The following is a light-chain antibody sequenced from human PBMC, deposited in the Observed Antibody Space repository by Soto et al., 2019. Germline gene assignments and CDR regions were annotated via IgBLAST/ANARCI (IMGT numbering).Light chain of an antibody. Sequence: QSVLTQPPSASGTPGQRVTISCSGSSSNIGSNYVYWYQQLPGTAPKLLIYRNNQRPSGVPDRFSGSKSGTSASLAISGLRSEDEADYYCAAWDHRLCGRYVFGTGTWSPS. CDR3: AAWDHRLCGRYV. V-gene: IGLV1-47*01. CDR2: RNN. J-gene: IGLJ1*01. CDR1: SSNIGSNY.